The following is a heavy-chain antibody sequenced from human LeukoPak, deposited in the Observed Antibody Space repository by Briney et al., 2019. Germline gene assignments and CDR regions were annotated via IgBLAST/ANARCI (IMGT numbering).Heavy chain of an antibody. V-gene: IGHV1-46*01. CDR2: INPSGGST. Sequence: ASVKVSCKASGYPFTSSYMHWVRQAPGQRLEWMGIINPSGGSTSYAQKFQGRVTMTRDMSTSTVYMELSSLGSEDTAVYYCARDGSYYFDYWGQGTLVTVSS. D-gene: IGHD1-26*01. CDR3: ARDGSYYFDY. CDR1: GYPFTSSY. J-gene: IGHJ4*02.